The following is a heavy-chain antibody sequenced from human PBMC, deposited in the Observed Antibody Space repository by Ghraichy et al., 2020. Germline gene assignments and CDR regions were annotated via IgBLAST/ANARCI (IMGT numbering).Heavy chain of an antibody. CDR2: IYHTGSA. V-gene: IGHV4-4*02. J-gene: IGHJ4*02. CDR1: GGSISSSNW. CDR3: AGVTSSATDY. Sequence: SETLSLTCAVSGGSISSSNWWTWVRQPPGKGLEWIGEIYHTGSANYNPSIRSRITISGDKSKNQFSLKVNSVTATDTAVYYCAGVTSSATDYWGQGTLVTGSS. D-gene: IGHD2-2*01.